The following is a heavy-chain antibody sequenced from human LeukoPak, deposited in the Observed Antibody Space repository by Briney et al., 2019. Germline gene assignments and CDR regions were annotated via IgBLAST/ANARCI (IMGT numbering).Heavy chain of an antibody. Sequence: GGSLRLSCAASGFTFSSYDMSWVRQAPGKGLEWVSGISGSGGSTYYADSVKGRFTISRDNSKNTLYLQMNDLRAEDTAVYYCASVKYFVCRGQGTLVTVSA. D-gene: IGHD3-10*01. CDR2: ISGSGGST. J-gene: IGHJ4*02. V-gene: IGHV3-23*01. CDR1: GFTFSSYD. CDR3: ASVKYFVC.